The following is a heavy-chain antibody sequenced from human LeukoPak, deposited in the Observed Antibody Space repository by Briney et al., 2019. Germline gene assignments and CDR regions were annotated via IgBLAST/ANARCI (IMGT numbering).Heavy chain of an antibody. CDR2: ISWNSGSI. D-gene: IGHD6-19*01. J-gene: IGHJ4*02. V-gene: IGHV3-9*01. Sequence: GGSQRLSCAASGFTFDDYAMHWVRQAPGKGLEWVSGISWNSGSIGYADSVKGRFTISRDNAKNSLYLQMNSLRAEDTALYYCAKVVGYSSGWYDYWGQGTLVTVSS. CDR3: AKVVGYSSGWYDY. CDR1: GFTFDDYA.